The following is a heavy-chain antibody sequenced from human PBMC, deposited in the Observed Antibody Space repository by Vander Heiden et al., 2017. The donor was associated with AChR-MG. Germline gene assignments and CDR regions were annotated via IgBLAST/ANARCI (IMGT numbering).Heavy chain of an antibody. CDR3: ARSDAFDI. J-gene: IGHJ3*02. Sequence: QVQPQESGPGLVQPSQTLSLTCTVPGGSIRSGSYYWSWIRKPAGKGLEWIGRIHTSGSTNYNPSLKSRVTISVDTSKSQFSLNVSSVTAADTALYYCARSDAFDIWGQGTMVTVSS. CDR2: IHTSGST. CDR1: GGSIRSGSYY. V-gene: IGHV4-61*02.